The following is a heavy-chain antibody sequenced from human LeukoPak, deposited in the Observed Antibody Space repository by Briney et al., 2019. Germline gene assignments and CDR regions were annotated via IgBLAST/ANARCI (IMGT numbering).Heavy chain of an antibody. V-gene: IGHV3-30*18. Sequence: GGSLRLSCAASGFTFSSYGMHWVRQAPGKGLEWVAVISYDGSNKYYADSVKGRFTISRDNSKNTLYLQMNSLRAEDTAVYYCAKDAGYSGGWYFDYWGQGTLVTVSS. CDR3: AKDAGYSGGWYFDY. J-gene: IGHJ4*02. D-gene: IGHD6-19*01. CDR2: ISYDGSNK. CDR1: GFTFSSYG.